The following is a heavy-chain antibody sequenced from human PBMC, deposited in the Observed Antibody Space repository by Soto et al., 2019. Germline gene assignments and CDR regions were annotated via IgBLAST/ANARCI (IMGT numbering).Heavy chain of an antibody. J-gene: IGHJ4*02. CDR2: ISAYNGNT. V-gene: IGHV1-18*01. CDR3: ARDLRFGVVTSYYFDY. CDR1: GYTFTSYG. D-gene: IGHD3-3*01. Sequence: ASVKVSCKASGYTFTSYGISWVRQAPGQGLEWMGRISAYNGNTSYAQKFQGRVTMTRDTSTSTVYMELSSLRSEDTAVYYCARDLRFGVVTSYYFDYWGQGTLVTVSS.